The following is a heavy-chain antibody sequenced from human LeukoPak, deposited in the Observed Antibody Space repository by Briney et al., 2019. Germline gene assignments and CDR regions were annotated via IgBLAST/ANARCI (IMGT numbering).Heavy chain of an antibody. D-gene: IGHD1-26*01. CDR3: ARESIVGLTPFLHI. J-gene: IGHJ3*02. Sequence: GASVKVSCKASSYTFINYAISWVRQAPGQGLEWMGWISAYNGNTNYAQKFQGRVTVTTDTSASTAYMELRSLTSDDTAVYYCARESIVGLTPFLHIWGQGTMVTVSS. V-gene: IGHV1-18*01. CDR1: SYTFINYA. CDR2: ISAYNGNT.